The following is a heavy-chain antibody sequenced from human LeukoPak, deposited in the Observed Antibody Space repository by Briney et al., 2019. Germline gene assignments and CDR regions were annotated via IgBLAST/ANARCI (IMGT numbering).Heavy chain of an antibody. CDR3: ARGIAALHPSSARANGPQKTNWFDP. CDR2: INHSGST. Sequence: PSETLSLTCAVYGGSFSGYYWSWIRQPPGKGLEWIGEINHSGSTNYNPSLKSRVTISVDTSKNQFSLKLSSVTAADTAVYYCARGIAALHPSSARANGPQKTNWFDPWGQGTLVTVSS. D-gene: IGHD3-22*01. V-gene: IGHV4-34*01. J-gene: IGHJ5*02. CDR1: GGSFSGYY.